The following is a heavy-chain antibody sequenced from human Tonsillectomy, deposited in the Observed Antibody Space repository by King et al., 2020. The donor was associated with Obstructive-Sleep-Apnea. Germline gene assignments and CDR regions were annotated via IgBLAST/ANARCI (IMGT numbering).Heavy chain of an antibody. Sequence: DVQLVQSGGGLVQPGRSLRLSCAASGFTFDDYAMHWVRQAPGKGLGWVSGISWNSGNIGYADPVKGRFTISSNNAKNSLYLQMNSLRAEDTALYYCAAGPYLTGGSNYGGQGTLVTVSS. J-gene: IGHJ4*02. CDR2: ISWNSGNI. D-gene: IGHD1-26*01. CDR1: GFTFDDYA. CDR3: AAGPYLTGGSNY. V-gene: IGHV3-9*01.